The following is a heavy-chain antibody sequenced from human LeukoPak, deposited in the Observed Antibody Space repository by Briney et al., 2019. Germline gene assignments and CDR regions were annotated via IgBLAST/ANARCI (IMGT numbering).Heavy chain of an antibody. CDR1: GFTFSSYS. D-gene: IGHD3-22*01. CDR2: ISSSSSYI. Sequence: PGGSLRLSCAASGFTFSSYSMNWVRQAPGKGPEWVSSISSSSSYIYYADSVKGRFTISRDNAKNSLYLQMNSLRAEDTAVYYCARDSYDSSGGSYYFDYWGQGTLVTVSS. CDR3: ARDSYDSSGGSYYFDY. J-gene: IGHJ4*02. V-gene: IGHV3-21*01.